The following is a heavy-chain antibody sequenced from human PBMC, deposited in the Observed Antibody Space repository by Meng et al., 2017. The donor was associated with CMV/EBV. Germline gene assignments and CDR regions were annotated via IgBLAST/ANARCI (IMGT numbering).Heavy chain of an antibody. D-gene: IGHD2-2*01. CDR2: INHSGST. J-gene: IGHJ5*02. Sequence: SQTLSLTCAVSGGSFSGYSWSWIRQPPGKGLEWIGEINHSGSTNYNPSLKSRVTISVDTSKNQFSLKLSSVTAADTAVYYCARATTIVVVPAATVGWFDPWSQGTLVTVSS. V-gene: IGHV4-34*01. CDR1: GGSFSGYS. CDR3: ARATTIVVVPAATVGWFDP.